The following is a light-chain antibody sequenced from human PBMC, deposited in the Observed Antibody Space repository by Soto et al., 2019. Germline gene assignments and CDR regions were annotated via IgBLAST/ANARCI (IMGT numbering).Light chain of an antibody. V-gene: IGKV3-15*01. CDR2: GAS. J-gene: IGKJ1*01. Sequence: EIVMTQSPATLSVSPGERATLSCRASQSVSSNLAWYQQKPGQAPRLLIYGASTRATGIPARFSGSGSGTELTLTISGLQSEDVAVYYCQQYNNWPWTFGQGTKVELK. CDR3: QQYNNWPWT. CDR1: QSVSSN.